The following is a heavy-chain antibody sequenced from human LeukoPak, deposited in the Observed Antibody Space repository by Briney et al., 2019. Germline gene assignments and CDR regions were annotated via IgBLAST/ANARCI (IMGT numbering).Heavy chain of an antibody. Sequence: PSETLSLTCTVSGGSISSYYWSWIRQPPGKELEWIGSIYYLGNTYYNPSLQSRVTVSVDTAKNHFSLNLSSVTAADTAVYYCAGSYGSRFYWGQGTLVIVSS. CDR2: IYYLGNT. V-gene: IGHV4-59*05. J-gene: IGHJ4*02. D-gene: IGHD6-13*01. CDR3: AGSYGSRFY. CDR1: GGSISSYY.